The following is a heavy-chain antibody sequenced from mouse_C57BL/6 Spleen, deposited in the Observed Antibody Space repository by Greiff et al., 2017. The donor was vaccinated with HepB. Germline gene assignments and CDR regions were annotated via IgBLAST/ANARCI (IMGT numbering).Heavy chain of an antibody. CDR2: IWSDGST. J-gene: IGHJ4*01. V-gene: IGHV2-6-1*01. CDR3: ARHGGLRPNYYAMDY. Sequence: QVQLQQSGPGLVAPSQSLSITCTVSGFSLTSYGVHWVRQPPGKGLEWLVVIWSDGSTTYNSALKSRLSISKDNSKSQVFLKMNSLQTDDTAMYYCARHGGLRPNYYAMDYWGQGTSVTVSS. CDR1: GFSLTSYG. D-gene: IGHD2-4*01.